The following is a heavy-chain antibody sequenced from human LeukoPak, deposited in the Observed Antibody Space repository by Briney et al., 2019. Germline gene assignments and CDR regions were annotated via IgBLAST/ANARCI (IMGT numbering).Heavy chain of an antibody. CDR2: IYSGGST. V-gene: IGHV3-66*01. D-gene: IGHD1-7*01. CDR3: AKDGKTRNWNYFQAKPVY. Sequence: GGSLRLSCAASGFTVSSNYMSWVRQAPGKGLEWVSVIYSGGSTYYADSVKGRFTISRDNSKNTLYLQMNSLRAEDTAVYYCAKDGKTRNWNYFQAKPVYWGQGTLVTVSS. CDR1: GFTVSSNY. J-gene: IGHJ4*02.